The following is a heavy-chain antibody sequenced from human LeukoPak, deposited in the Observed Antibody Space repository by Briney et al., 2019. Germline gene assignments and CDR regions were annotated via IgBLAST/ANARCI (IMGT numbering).Heavy chain of an antibody. Sequence: SETLSLTCTVSGGSISSYYWSWIRQPPGKGLEWIGYIYYSGSTNYNPSLKSRVTISVDTSKNQFSLKLSSVTAADTAVYYCARPNVRGDINIYDMDIWGQGTTVTVSS. V-gene: IGHV4-59*08. CDR2: IYYSGST. D-gene: IGHD3-10*01. CDR1: GGSISSYY. CDR3: ARPNVRGDINIYDMDI. J-gene: IGHJ6*02.